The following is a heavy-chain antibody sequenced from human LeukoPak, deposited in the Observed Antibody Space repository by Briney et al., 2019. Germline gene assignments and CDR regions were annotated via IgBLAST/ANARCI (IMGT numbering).Heavy chain of an antibody. CDR3: AGRSLVAAAGTGWFDP. CDR2: ILPILGIA. CDR1: GCTFSSYA. V-gene: IGHV1-69*04. J-gene: IGHJ5*02. Sequence: GASVRVSCKASGCTFSSYAISWVRQAPGQGLEWMGRILPILGIANYAQKFQGRVTITADKSTSTAYMELSSLRSEDTAVYYCAGRSLVAAAGTGWFDPWGQGTLVTVSS. D-gene: IGHD6-13*01.